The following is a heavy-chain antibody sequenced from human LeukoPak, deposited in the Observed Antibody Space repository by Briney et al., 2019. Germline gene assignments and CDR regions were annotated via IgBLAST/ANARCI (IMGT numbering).Heavy chain of an antibody. V-gene: IGHV4-59*01. D-gene: IGHD3-10*01. CDR3: ARDPRAPPGAFDI. CDR2: IYYSGST. Sequence: SETLSLTCTVSGGSISSYYWSWIRQPPGKGLEWIGYIYYSGSTNYNPSLKSRVTISVDTSKNQFSLKLSSVTAADTAVYYCARDPRAPPGAFDIWGQGTMDTVSS. J-gene: IGHJ3*02. CDR1: GGSISSYY.